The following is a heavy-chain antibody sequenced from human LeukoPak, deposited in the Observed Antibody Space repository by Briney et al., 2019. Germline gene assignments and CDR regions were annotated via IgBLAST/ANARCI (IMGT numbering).Heavy chain of an antibody. CDR2: IYSGGAT. Sequence: GGSVRLSCAASGFTFSFYWMSWVRQAPGKGLEWVSLIYSGGATDYAASVKGRFTISRDNSKNTLYLQMDSLRAEDTAVYYCARGMYYYDSGGYYFDYWGQGSQVTVSS. V-gene: IGHV3-53*01. CDR1: GFTFSFYW. CDR3: ARGMYYYDSGGYYFDY. D-gene: IGHD3-22*01. J-gene: IGHJ4*02.